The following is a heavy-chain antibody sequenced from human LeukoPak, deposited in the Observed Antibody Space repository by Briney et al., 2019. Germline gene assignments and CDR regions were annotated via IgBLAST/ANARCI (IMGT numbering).Heavy chain of an antibody. CDR3: ARGGLDGWIHLWPSSHFDY. CDR1: GFTFSSYG. D-gene: IGHD5-18*01. V-gene: IGHV3-7*01. J-gene: IGHJ4*02. Sequence: GGSLRLSCAASGFTFSSYGMHWVRQAPGKGLVWVANIKQDGSETYYVDSVKGRFTISRDNARNSLYLQMSSLRVEDTAVYYCARGGLDGWIHLWPSSHFDYWGQGTLVTVSS. CDR2: IKQDGSET.